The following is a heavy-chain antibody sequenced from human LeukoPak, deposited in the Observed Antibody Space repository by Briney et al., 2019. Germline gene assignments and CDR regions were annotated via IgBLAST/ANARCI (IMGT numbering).Heavy chain of an antibody. CDR3: ARQRSGYSSSFDY. CDR2: INHSGST. J-gene: IGHJ4*02. V-gene: IGHV4-34*01. CDR1: GGSFSGYY. Sequence: PSETLSLTCAVYGGSFSGYYWSWIRQPPGKGLEWIGEINHSGSTNYNPSLKSRVTISVDTSKNQFSLKLSSVTAADTAVYYCARQRSGYSSSFDYWGQGTLVTVSS. D-gene: IGHD6-13*01.